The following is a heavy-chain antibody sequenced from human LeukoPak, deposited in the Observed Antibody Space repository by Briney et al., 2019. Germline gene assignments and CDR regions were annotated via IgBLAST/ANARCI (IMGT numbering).Heavy chain of an antibody. CDR1: GFTFSSYG. J-gene: IGHJ5*02. D-gene: IGHD6-19*01. Sequence: GSLRLSCAASGFTFSSYGMHGVRQAPGKGLEWVALIRYDGSNKYYADSVKGRFTISRDNSKNTLYLQMNSLRAEDTAVYYCAKDRTTIAVAGYNWFDPWGQGTLVTVSS. CDR3: AKDRTTIAVAGYNWFDP. V-gene: IGHV3-30*02. CDR2: IRYDGSNK.